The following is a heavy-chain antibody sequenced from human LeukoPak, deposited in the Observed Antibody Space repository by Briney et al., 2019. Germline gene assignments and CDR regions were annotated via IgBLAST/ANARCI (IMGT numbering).Heavy chain of an antibody. CDR1: GYTFTRDG. J-gene: IGHJ4*02. Sequence: PVKVSCKVSGYTFTRDGFSWVRQAQGQGHECLGGIIPIFGTANYAQKFQGRVTITADESTSTAYMELSSLRSEDTAVYYCALTRSSGSSYYWGQGTLVTVSS. CDR3: ALTRSSGSSYY. D-gene: IGHD3-22*01. CDR2: IIPIFGTA. V-gene: IGHV1-69*01.